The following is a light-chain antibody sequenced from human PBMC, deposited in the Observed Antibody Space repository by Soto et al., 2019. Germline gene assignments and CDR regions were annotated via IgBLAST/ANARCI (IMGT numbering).Light chain of an antibody. CDR3: QQYAAHSQVT. J-gene: IGKJ2*01. Sequence: DIQMTQSPSTVSASVGDRVAITCRASQSISTSLAWYQQKPGKAPRLLIYRASSLEEGVPSRFSGSGSGTAFTLTIGGLQPDDFPTYYCQQYAAHSQVTFGQGTKLEI. CDR1: QSISTS. V-gene: IGKV1-5*03. CDR2: RAS.